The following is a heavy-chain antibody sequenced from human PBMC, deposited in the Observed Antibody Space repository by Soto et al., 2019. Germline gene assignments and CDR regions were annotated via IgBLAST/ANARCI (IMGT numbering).Heavy chain of an antibody. CDR2: IIPIFGPA. Sequence: QVQLVQSGAEVKKPGSSVKVSCKASGGTFSSYAISWVRQAPGQGLEWMGGIIPIFGPANYAQKFQGRVTITADESTSTAYRALSSLRSEDTAVYYCARQAMDTMDFDYWGQGTLVTVSS. CDR1: GGTFSSYA. D-gene: IGHD5-18*01. J-gene: IGHJ4*02. V-gene: IGHV1-69*01. CDR3: ARQAMDTMDFDY.